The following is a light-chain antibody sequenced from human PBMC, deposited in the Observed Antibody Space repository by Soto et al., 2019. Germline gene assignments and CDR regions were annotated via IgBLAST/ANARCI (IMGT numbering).Light chain of an antibody. CDR3: QQYNSYPWT. V-gene: IGKV1-5*03. CDR2: KAS. Sequence: IRMTQSPSSLSASPGDRVTIPCRASQSISSWLAWYQQKPGKAPKLLIYKASSLESGVPSRFSGSGSGTEFTFTISSLQPDDFATYYCQQYNSYPWTFGQGTKV. CDR1: QSISSW. J-gene: IGKJ1*01.